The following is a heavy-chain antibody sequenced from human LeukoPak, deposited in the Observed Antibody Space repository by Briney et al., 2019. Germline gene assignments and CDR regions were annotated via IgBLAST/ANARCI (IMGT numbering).Heavy chain of an antibody. Sequence: PGGSLRLSCAASGFTFSRYSMNWVRQAPGKGLEWVAPISSSSSYIYYADSVKGRFSISRDNAKNSLYLQMNSLRAEDTAVYYCSKHQLLYDNWFDPWGQGILVTVSS. J-gene: IGHJ5*02. CDR1: GFTFSRYS. CDR3: SKHQLLYDNWFDP. D-gene: IGHD2-2*02. CDR2: ISSSSSYI. V-gene: IGHV3-21*01.